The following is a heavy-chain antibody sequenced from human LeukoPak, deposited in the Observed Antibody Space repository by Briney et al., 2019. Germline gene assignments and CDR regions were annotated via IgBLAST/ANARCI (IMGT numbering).Heavy chain of an antibody. D-gene: IGHD6-19*01. Sequence: GGSLRLSCAASGFTFSSYWMSWVHQAPGKGLEWVANIKQDGSEKYYVDSVKGRFTISRDNAKNSLYLQMNSLRAEDTAVYYCARERRSGWESYFDYWGQGTLVTVSS. CDR3: ARERRSGWESYFDY. V-gene: IGHV3-7*01. J-gene: IGHJ4*02. CDR1: GFTFSSYW. CDR2: IKQDGSEK.